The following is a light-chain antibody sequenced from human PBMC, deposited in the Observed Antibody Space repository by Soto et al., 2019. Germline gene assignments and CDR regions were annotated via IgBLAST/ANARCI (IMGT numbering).Light chain of an antibody. V-gene: IGKV1-5*01. J-gene: IGKJ1*01. CDR2: DVS. Sequence: DIQMPQTPSTLSASVGDRXXXXXRASQSIGSSLAWYQQKPGKAPHLLISDVSSLERGVPSRFSGSGSGTEFTLTISSLRPDDCATYYCQQYNSYWTFGQGTKVEI. CDR1: QSIGSS. CDR3: QQYNSYWT.